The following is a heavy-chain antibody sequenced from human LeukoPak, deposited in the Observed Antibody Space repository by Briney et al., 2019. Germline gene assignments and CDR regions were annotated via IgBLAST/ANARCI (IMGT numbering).Heavy chain of an antibody. D-gene: IGHD2-21*02. Sequence: PGGSLRLSCVASGFTFSDYWMHWVRQAPGKGLVWVSRISSDGSSTTYADSVKGRFTSSRDNAKNTLYLQMNSLRAEDTAVYCATPPVVTEDWGQGTLVTVSS. V-gene: IGHV3-74*01. J-gene: IGHJ4*02. CDR3: ATPPVVTED. CDR1: GFTFSDYW. CDR2: ISSDGSST.